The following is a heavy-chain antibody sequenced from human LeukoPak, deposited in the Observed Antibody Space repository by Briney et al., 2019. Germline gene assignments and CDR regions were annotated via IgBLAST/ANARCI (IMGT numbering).Heavy chain of an antibody. Sequence: ASVKLSFKASGYTFTGYYMHWVRQAPGQGLEWMGWINPNSGGTNYAQKFQGRVTMTRDTSISTAYMELSRLRSDDTAVYYCAREAGDGYNTGPIDYWGQGTLVTVSS. J-gene: IGHJ4*02. CDR3: AREAGDGYNTGPIDY. CDR1: GYTFTGYY. CDR2: INPNSGGT. V-gene: IGHV1-2*02. D-gene: IGHD5-24*01.